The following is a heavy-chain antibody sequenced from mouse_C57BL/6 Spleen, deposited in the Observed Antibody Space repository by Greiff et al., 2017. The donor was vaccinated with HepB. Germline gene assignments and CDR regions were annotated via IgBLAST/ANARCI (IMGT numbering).Heavy chain of an antibody. V-gene: IGHV5-6*02. CDR3: VSTMITAPSLAY. J-gene: IGHJ3*01. D-gene: IGHD2-4*01. Sequence: DVKLVESGGDLVKPGGSLKLSCAASGFTFSSYGMSWVRQTPDKRLEWVATISSGGSYTYYPDSVKGRFTISRDNAKNTLYLQMSSLKSEDTAMYYCVSTMITAPSLAYWGQGTLVTVSA. CDR2: ISSGGSYT. CDR1: GFTFSSYG.